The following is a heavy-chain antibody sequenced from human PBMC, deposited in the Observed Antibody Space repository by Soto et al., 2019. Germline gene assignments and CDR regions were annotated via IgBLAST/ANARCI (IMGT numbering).Heavy chain of an antibody. J-gene: IGHJ4*02. V-gene: IGHV3-30*18. CDR3: AKAVPPFVVVTASDY. Sequence: VGSLRLSCAASGFTFRNFGMHWVRQAPGKGLEWVAVISYDGTNKYYADSVKGRFTISRDNSKNTLYLQINSLRAEDTAVYYCAKAVPPFVVVTASDYWGQGTLVTVSS. CDR1: GFTFRNFG. D-gene: IGHD2-21*02. CDR2: ISYDGTNK.